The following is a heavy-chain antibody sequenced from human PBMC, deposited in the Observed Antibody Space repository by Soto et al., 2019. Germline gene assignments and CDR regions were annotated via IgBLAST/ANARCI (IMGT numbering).Heavy chain of an antibody. CDR3: ARDYFGGPYSSGWKDFDF. CDR2: ISAYNGNT. D-gene: IGHD6-19*01. Sequence: QVQLVQSGAEVKKPGASVKVSCKASGYTFTSYGISWVRQAPGQGLEWMGWISAYNGNTNYAQKLQGRVTMTTDTSTSTAYMELRSLRSVDTGVYYGARDYFGGPYSSGWKDFDFWGQGTLVTVSS. J-gene: IGHJ4*02. V-gene: IGHV1-18*01. CDR1: GYTFTSYG.